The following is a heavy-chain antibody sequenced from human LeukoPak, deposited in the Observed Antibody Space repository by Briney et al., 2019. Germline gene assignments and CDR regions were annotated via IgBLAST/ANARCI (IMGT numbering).Heavy chain of an antibody. Sequence: GGSLRLSCAASGFTFSSYGMHWVRQAPGKGLEWVAFIRYDGSNKYYADSVKGRFTISRDNAKNSLYLQMNSLRAEDTAVYFCARGVENHFDYWGQGTLVTVSS. V-gene: IGHV3-30*02. CDR3: ARGVENHFDY. CDR1: GFTFSSYG. D-gene: IGHD1-14*01. CDR2: IRYDGSNK. J-gene: IGHJ4*02.